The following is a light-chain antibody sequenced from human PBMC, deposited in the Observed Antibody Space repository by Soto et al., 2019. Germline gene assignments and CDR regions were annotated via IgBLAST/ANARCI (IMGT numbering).Light chain of an antibody. CDR1: SSDVGGYNF. CDR2: DVT. Sequence: QSALTQPASLSGSPGQSITISCTGTSSDVGGYNFVSWYQQLPGNAPKLLIHDVTLRPSGVSDRFSGSKPGTTASLTISGLQAEDEADYYCCSYASSTIYVFGTGTKVT. V-gene: IGLV2-14*03. CDR3: CSYASSTIYV. J-gene: IGLJ1*01.